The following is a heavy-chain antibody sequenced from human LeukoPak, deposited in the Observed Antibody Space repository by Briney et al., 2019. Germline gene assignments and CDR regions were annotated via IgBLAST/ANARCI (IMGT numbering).Heavy chain of an antibody. CDR1: GYSFTSYW. CDR2: IYPGDSDT. CDR3: ARAKTLEPSPSNAFDF. J-gene: IGHJ3*01. V-gene: IGHV5-51*01. D-gene: IGHD1-1*01. Sequence: GESLKISCKGSGYSFTSYWIGWVRQMPGKGLEWMGIIYPGDSDTRYSPSFQGQVTLSADKSINTAYLQWSSLRASDTAMYYCARAKTLEPSPSNAFDFWGQGTMVTVSS.